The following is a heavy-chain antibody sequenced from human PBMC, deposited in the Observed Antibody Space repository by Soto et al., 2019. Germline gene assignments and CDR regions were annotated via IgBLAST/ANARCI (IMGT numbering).Heavy chain of an antibody. J-gene: IGHJ3*02. CDR2: IIPIFGTA. V-gene: IGHV1-69*13. CDR1: GGTFSSYA. CDR3: ARSLEYYYDSSGRSHDAFDI. D-gene: IGHD3-22*01. Sequence: ASVKVSCKASGGTFSSYAISWVRQAPGQGLEWMGGIIPIFGTANYAQKFQGRVTITADESTSTAYMELSSLRSEDTAVYYCARSLEYYYDSSGRSHDAFDIWGQGTMVTVSS.